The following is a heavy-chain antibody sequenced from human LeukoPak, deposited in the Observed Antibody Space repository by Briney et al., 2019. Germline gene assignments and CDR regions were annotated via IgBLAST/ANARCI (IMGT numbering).Heavy chain of an antibody. V-gene: IGHV4-59*01. J-gene: IGHJ3*02. CDR3: ARECGIRSTSCYDAFDI. CDR1: GGSISSYY. Sequence: SETLSLTCTVSGGSISSYYWSWIRQPPGKGLEWIGYIYYRGSTNYNPSLKSRVTISVDTSKNQFSLKLSSVTAADTAVYYCARECGIRSTSCYDAFDIWGQGTMVTVSS. CDR2: IYYRGST. D-gene: IGHD2-2*01.